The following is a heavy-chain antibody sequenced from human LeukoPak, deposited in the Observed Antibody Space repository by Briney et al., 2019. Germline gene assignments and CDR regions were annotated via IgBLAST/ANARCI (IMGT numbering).Heavy chain of an antibody. D-gene: IGHD3-9*01. CDR3: ATEFYDFLSGESWFDP. V-gene: IGHV4-38-2*02. CDR1: GYSISSGYY. CDR2: IYHSGST. J-gene: IGHJ5*02. Sequence: SETLSLTCTVSGYSISSGYYWGWIRQPPGKGLEWIGSIYHSGSTYYNPSLKSRVTISVDTSKNQFSLKLSSVTAADTAVYYCATEFYDFLSGESWFDPWGQGALVTVS.